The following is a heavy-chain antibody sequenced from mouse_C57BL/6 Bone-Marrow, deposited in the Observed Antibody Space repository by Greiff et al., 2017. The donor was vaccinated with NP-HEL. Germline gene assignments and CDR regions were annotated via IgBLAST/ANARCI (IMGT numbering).Heavy chain of an antibody. CDR2: INPSNGGT. J-gene: IGHJ2*01. CDR1: GYTFTSYW. CDR3: ARWGVITTVPLGNWDPYYFDY. Sequence: QVQLKQPGTELVKPGASVKLSCKASGYTFTSYWMHWVKQRPGQGLEWIGNINPSNGGTNYNEKFKSKATLTVDKSSSTAYMQLSSLTSEDSAVYYCARWGVITTVPLGNWDPYYFDYWGQGTTLTVSS. D-gene: IGHD1-1*01. V-gene: IGHV1-53*01.